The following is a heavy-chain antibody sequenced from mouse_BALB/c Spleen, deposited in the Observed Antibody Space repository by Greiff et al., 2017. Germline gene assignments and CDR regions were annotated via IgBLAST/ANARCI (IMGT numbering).Heavy chain of an antibody. J-gene: IGHJ4*01. V-gene: IGHV1-7*01. Sequence: QVQLQQSGAELAKPGASVKMFCKASGYTFTSYWMHWVKQRPGQGLEWIGYINPSTGYTEYNQKFKDKATLTADKSSSTAYMQLSSLTSEDSAVYYCARGAYYYGSRAMDYWGQGTSVTVSS. D-gene: IGHD1-1*01. CDR3: ARGAYYYGSRAMDY. CDR2: INPSTGYT. CDR1: GYTFTSYW.